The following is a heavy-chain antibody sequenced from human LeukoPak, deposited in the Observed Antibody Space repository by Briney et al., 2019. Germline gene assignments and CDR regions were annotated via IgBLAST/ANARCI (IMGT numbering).Heavy chain of an antibody. V-gene: IGHV1-18*01. CDR1: GYTFTSYG. J-gene: IGHJ4*02. D-gene: IGHD3-10*01. CDR2: ISAYNGNT. Sequence: ASVKVSCTASGYTFTSYGISWVRQAPGQGLEWMGWISAYNGNTNYAQKLQGRVTMTTDTSTSTAHMELRSLRSDDTAVYYCAYTFGSGSYRPLGYWGQGTLVTVSS. CDR3: AYTFGSGSYRPLGY.